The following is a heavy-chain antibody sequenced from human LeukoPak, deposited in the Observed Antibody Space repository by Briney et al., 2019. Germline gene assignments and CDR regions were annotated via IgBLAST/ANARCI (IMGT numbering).Heavy chain of an antibody. J-gene: IGHJ4*02. D-gene: IGHD3-9*01. V-gene: IGHV3-15*01. CDR1: GFTFTDAW. CDR2: IKSKTDGGTT. CDR3: WDLLTPQGDDY. Sequence: PGGSLRLSCAASGFTFTDAWMSWVRQAPGKGLEWIGRIKSKTDGGTTDYAAPVKGRFTISRDDTKNTVYLQMNSLRTEDTAVYYCWDLLTPQGDDYWGQGTLVTVSS.